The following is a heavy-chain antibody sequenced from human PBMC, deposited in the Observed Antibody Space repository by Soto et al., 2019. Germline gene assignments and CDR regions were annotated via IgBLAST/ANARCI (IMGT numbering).Heavy chain of an antibody. Sequence: QVQLVQSGAEVKKPGSSVKVSCKASGGTFSSYAISWVRQAPGQGLEWMGGIIPIFGTANYAQKFQGRVTITADESKSTAYMELSSLRSEDTAVYYCASSRSGYDSQYYYYGMDVWGQGTTVTVSS. CDR1: GGTFSSYA. J-gene: IGHJ6*02. CDR3: ASSRSGYDSQYYYYGMDV. CDR2: IIPIFGTA. D-gene: IGHD5-12*01. V-gene: IGHV1-69*01.